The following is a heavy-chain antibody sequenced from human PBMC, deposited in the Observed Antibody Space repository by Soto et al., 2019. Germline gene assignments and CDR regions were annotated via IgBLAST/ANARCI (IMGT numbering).Heavy chain of an antibody. J-gene: IGHJ6*03. CDR3: ARGTVYSYGLFGTYYYYYMDV. CDR2: MNPNSGNT. D-gene: IGHD5-18*01. V-gene: IGHV1-8*01. CDR1: GYTFTSYD. Sequence: QVQLVQSGAEVKKPGASVKVSCKASGYTFTSYDINWVRQATGQGLEWMGWMNPNSGNTGYAQKFQGRVTMTGNTSLSTAYMELSSLRSEDTAVYYCARGTVYSYGLFGTYYYYYMDVWGKGTTVTVSS.